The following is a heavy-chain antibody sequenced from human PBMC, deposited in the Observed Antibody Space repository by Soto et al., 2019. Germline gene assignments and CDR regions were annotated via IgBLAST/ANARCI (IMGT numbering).Heavy chain of an antibody. D-gene: IGHD2-21*02. CDR3: ARGLTATAWGWLDP. J-gene: IGHJ5*02. Sequence: GGSLRLSCAASGFTLNSYALSWVRQAPGKGLEWISTIRGSGDRTYYADSVKGRFTVSRDNSKGTLSLQMDILTADDSAVYYCARGLTATAWGWLDPWGQGTRVTVSS. V-gene: IGHV3-23*01. CDR2: IRGSGDRT. CDR1: GFTLNSYA.